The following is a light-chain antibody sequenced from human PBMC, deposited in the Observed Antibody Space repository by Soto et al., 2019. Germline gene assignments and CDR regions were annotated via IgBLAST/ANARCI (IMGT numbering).Light chain of an antibody. CDR3: QQYDNLPT. V-gene: IGKV1-33*01. Sequence: DIQMTQSPSSLSASVGDRVTITCQASQDISNYLNWYQQKPGKAPKLLIYDASNLETGVPSRFSGSGSGTDFTFTISSLKPEDIATYYCQQYDNLPTFGGGTKVAIK. J-gene: IGKJ4*01. CDR2: DAS. CDR1: QDISNY.